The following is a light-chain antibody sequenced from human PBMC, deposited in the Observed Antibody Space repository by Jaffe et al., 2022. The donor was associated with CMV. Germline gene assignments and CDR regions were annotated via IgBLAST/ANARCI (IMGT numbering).Light chain of an antibody. V-gene: IGKV3-15*01. CDR2: GAS. CDR3: LQYNNWPRGT. Sequence: EIVMTQSPATLSVSPGERATLSCRASQGVSNNLAWYQQKLGQAPRLLISGASTRATGIPDRFSGSGSGTEFTLTISNLQSEDFAVYYCLQYNNWPRGTFGQGTKVEIK. J-gene: IGKJ1*01. CDR1: QGVSNN.